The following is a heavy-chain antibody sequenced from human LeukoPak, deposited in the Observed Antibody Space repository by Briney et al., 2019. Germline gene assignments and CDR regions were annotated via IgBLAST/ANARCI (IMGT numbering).Heavy chain of an antibody. CDR3: ARDFYTAGFDY. V-gene: IGHV4-59*01. CDR1: GGSISSYY. Sequence: DPSETLSLTCTVSGGSISSYYWSWIRQPPGKGLEWIGYIYYSGSTNYNPSLKSRVTISVDTSKNQFSLKLSSVTAADTAVYYCARDFYTAGFDYWGQGTLVTVSS. CDR2: IYYSGST. J-gene: IGHJ4*02. D-gene: IGHD5-18*01.